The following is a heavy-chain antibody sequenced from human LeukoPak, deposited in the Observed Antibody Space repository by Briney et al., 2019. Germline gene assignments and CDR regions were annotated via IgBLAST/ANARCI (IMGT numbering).Heavy chain of an antibody. CDR1: GFTFSSYA. J-gene: IGHJ1*01. Sequence: GGSLRLSCAASGFTFSSYAMSWVRQAPGKGLEWVSFIYSGGTTYYADSVKGRFTISRDNSENTLYLQMNSLRAEDTAVYYCARAYDSSGYYPEYFQHWGQGTLVTVSS. CDR2: IYSGGTT. D-gene: IGHD3-22*01. CDR3: ARAYDSSGYYPEYFQH. V-gene: IGHV3-66*01.